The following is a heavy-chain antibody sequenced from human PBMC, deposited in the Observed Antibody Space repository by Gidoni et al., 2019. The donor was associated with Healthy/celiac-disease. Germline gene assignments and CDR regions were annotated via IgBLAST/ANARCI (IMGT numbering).Heavy chain of an antibody. CDR1: GGSISSGGYY. V-gene: IGHV4-31*03. J-gene: IGHJ5*02. D-gene: IGHD5-18*01. CDR3: ATMVRDGYSYYNWFDP. Sequence: QVQLQESGPGLVKPSQTLSLTCTVSGGSISSGGYYWSWIRQHPGKGLEWIGYIYYSGSTYYNPSLKSRVTISVDTSKNQFSLKLSSVTAADTAVYYCATMVRDGYSYYNWFDPWGQGTLVTVSS. CDR2: IYYSGST.